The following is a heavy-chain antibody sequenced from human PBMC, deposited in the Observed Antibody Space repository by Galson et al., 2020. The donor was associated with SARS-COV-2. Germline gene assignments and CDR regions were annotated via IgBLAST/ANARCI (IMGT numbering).Heavy chain of an antibody. D-gene: IGHD1-26*01. J-gene: IGHJ4*02. V-gene: IGHV3-72*01. Sequence: GGSLRLSCAASGFSFSDHYMDWVRRAPGKGLEWVARIRDTGNTYATEYAASVRGRFTVSRDDSRNSLYLQMNSLKSEDTAIYYCASDDLGLGSNWGQGTLVTVSS. CDR2: IRDTGNTYAT. CDR1: GFSFSDHY. CDR3: ASDDLGLGSN.